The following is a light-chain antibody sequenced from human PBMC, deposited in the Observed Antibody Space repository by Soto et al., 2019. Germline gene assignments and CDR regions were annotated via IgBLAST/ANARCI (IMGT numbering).Light chain of an antibody. CDR2: DVS. CDR3: SSYTSSSTLA. CDR1: SSDVGGYNY. J-gene: IGLJ2*01. Sequence: QSALTQPASVSGSPGQSITISCTGTSSDVGGYNYVSWYQQHPGKAPKLMIYDVSNRRSGVSNRFSGSKSGNTASLTISGLQAEDEADYYCSSYTSSSTLAIAGGTKLTVL. V-gene: IGLV2-14*01.